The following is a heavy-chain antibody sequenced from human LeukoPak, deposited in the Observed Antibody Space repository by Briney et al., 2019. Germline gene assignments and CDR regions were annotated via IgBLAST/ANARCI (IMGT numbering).Heavy chain of an antibody. J-gene: IGHJ4*02. CDR3: ARGERQLWFFDY. D-gene: IGHD5-18*01. V-gene: IGHV3-48*03. CDR1: GFTFSSYE. Sequence: GGSLRLSCAASGFTFSSYEMNWVRQAPGKGLEWVSYISSSGSTIYYADSVKGRFTISRDNAKNSLYLQMNSLRAEDTAVYYCARGERQLWFFDYWGQGTLVTVSS. CDR2: ISSSGSTI.